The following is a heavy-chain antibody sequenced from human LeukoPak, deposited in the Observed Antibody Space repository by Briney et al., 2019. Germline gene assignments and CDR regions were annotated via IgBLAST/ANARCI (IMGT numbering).Heavy chain of an antibody. CDR1: GYTFTGYY. J-gene: IGHJ3*02. Sequence: ASVKVSCKASGYTFTGYYMHWIRQAPGHGLEWMAWINPNSGGTNSAQKFQGRVTMTRDTSISTAYMELSRLRSDDTAVYYCASKYSSYDAFDIWGQGTMVTVSS. CDR2: INPNSGGT. D-gene: IGHD6-19*01. CDR3: ASKYSSYDAFDI. V-gene: IGHV1-2*02.